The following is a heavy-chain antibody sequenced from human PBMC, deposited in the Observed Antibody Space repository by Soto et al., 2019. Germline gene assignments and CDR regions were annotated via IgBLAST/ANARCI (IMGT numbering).Heavy chain of an antibody. CDR3: ARSVAVAGLDF. CDR1: GFTLSSYS. D-gene: IGHD6-19*01. J-gene: IGHJ4*02. CDR2: ISYDGNRK. V-gene: IGHV3-30-3*01. Sequence: QVQLVESGGGVVQPGRSLRLSCAASGFTLSSYSMYWVRQTPGKGLEWVALISYDGNRKYYGDSVRGRFTISRDTSKNTVYLQMNSLRPEETAVYYCARSVAVAGLDFWGQGTVVTVSS.